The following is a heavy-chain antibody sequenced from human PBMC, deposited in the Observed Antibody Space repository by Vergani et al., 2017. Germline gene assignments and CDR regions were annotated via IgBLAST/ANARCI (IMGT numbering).Heavy chain of an antibody. D-gene: IGHD3-22*01. V-gene: IGHV1-69*13. CDR1: GYTFTSYA. CDR2: IIPIFGTA. CDR3: ARVSGHYYDSSGYEEIQEFDY. Sequence: QVQLVQSGAEVKKPGASVKVSCKASGYTFTSYAISWVRQAPGQGLEWMGGIIPIFGTANYAQKFQGRVTITADESTSTAYMELSSLRSEDTAVYYCARVSGHYYDSSGYEEIQEFDYWGQGTLVTVSS. J-gene: IGHJ4*02.